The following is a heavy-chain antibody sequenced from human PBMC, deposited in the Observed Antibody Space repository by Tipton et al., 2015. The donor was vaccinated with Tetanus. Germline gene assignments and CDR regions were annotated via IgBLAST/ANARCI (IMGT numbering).Heavy chain of an antibody. CDR2: VYYTGST. CDR1: GDSVSGYY. J-gene: IGHJ4*02. D-gene: IGHD1-14*01. V-gene: IGHV4-59*02. CDR3: ARGTGDY. Sequence: GLVKPSETLSLTCTVSGDSVSGYYWSWIRQPPGKGLEWIGYVYYTGSTNHNPSLKSRVTISMDRSKNQISLKLSSVTAADTAVYYCARGTGDYWGQGTLVTVSS.